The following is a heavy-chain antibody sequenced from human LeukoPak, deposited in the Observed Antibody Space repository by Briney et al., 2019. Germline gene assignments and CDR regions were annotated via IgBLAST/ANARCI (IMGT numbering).Heavy chain of an antibody. V-gene: IGHV4-34*01. J-gene: IGHJ3*02. CDR2: MHYSGAT. CDR1: GGSFSGYY. CDR3: ARGRLEVYTFEI. D-gene: IGHD2-8*02. Sequence: SETLSLTCAVYGGSFSGYYWSWIRRPPGKGLEWIGEMHYSGATNYNPSLKSRVTTSADTPKNQFSLRLSSVTAADTAVYYCARGRLEVYTFEIWGQGTMVTVSS.